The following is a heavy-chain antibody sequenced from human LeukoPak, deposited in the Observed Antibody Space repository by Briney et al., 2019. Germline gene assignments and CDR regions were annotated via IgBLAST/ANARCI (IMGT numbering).Heavy chain of an antibody. D-gene: IGHD6-6*01. CDR3: ARGTSARPFDY. Sequence: SQTLSLTCTVSGGSINSDNYYWSWIRQPPGKGLEWIGYIYHSGSTYYNPSLKSRVTISVDRSKNQFSLKLSSVTAADTAVYYCARGTSARPFDYWGQGTLVTVSS. CDR1: GGSINSDNYY. J-gene: IGHJ4*02. V-gene: IGHV4-30-2*01. CDR2: IYHSGST.